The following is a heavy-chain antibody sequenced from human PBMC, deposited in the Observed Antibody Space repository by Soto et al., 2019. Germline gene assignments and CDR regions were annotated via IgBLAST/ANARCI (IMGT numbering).Heavy chain of an antibody. CDR1: GASMSSYY. Sequence: PSQTLPLTCTLSGASMSSYYWNSIRHTPGKGLEWIGYFHFSGNTNYNPSLKSRATISVDTSKTQFSLKLSSVTAADTAIYYCARADYPNWFDPWGQGTLVTVSS. V-gene: IGHV4-59*01. J-gene: IGHJ5*02. CDR2: FHFSGNT. D-gene: IGHD4-17*01. CDR3: ARADYPNWFDP.